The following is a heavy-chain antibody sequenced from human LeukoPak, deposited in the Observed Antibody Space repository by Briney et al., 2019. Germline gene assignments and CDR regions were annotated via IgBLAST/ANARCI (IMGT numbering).Heavy chain of an antibody. Sequence: SETLSLTCTVSGDSISTGVNYWGWIRQHPGKGLEWLGNIYYSGNTYYNPSLKSRLSLSVDMSKNQFSLRLSSVTAADTAVYYCATPQHYDFWSGYLQSYYYYGMDVWGQGTTVTVSS. CDR3: ATPQHYDFWSGYLQSYYYYGMDV. V-gene: IGHV4-31*03. J-gene: IGHJ6*02. CDR2: IYYSGNT. CDR1: GDSISTGVNY. D-gene: IGHD3-3*01.